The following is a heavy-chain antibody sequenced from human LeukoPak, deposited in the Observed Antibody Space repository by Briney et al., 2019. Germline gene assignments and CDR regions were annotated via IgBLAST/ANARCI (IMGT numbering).Heavy chain of an antibody. CDR1: GFTFSNYG. J-gene: IGHJ4*02. CDR2: LSYDGSNE. V-gene: IGHV3-30*18. CDR3: ANLNYFDWLSIFDY. D-gene: IGHD3-9*01. Sequence: GGSLRLSCAASGFTFSNYGMHWVRQAPGKGLEWVAVLSYDGSNEYYADSVKGRFAISRDNSKNTLYLQMNSLRAEDTAVYYCANLNYFDWLSIFDYWGQGTLVTVSS.